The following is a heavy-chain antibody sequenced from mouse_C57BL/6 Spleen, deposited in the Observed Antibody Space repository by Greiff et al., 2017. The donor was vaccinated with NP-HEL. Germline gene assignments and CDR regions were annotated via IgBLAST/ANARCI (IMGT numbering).Heavy chain of an antibody. D-gene: IGHD4-1*01. CDR2: ISNLAYSI. CDR3: ARRGWDGGFDY. CDR1: GFTFSDYG. V-gene: IGHV5-15*04. J-gene: IGHJ2*01. Sequence: DVQLVESGGGLVQPGGSLKLSCAASGFTFSDYGMAWVRQAPRKGPEWVAFISNLAYSIYYADTVTGRFTISRENAKNNLYLEMSSLRSEDTAMYYCARRGWDGGFDYWGQGTTLTVSS.